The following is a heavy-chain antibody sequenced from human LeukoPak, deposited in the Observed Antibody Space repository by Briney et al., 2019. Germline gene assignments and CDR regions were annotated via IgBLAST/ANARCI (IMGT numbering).Heavy chain of an antibody. CDR2: IKQDGSEK. V-gene: IGHV3-7*01. CDR3: ARARGFDI. D-gene: IGHD3-10*01. J-gene: IGHJ3*02. Sequence: GGSLRLSCAASGFTFSNLWMSWLRQAPGRGLEWVANIKQDGSEKYYGDSVKGRFTISRDNAENSLYLQMNSLRAEDTAVYYCARARGFDIWGQGTMVTVSS. CDR1: GFTFSNLW.